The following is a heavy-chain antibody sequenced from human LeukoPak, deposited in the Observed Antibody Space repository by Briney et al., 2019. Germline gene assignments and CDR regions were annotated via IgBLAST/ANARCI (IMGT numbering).Heavy chain of an antibody. Sequence: ASVKVSCKASGYTFTSYGISWVRQAPGQGLEWMGWISAYNGNTNYAQKLQGRVTITADESTSTAYMELSSLRSEDTAVYYCARQGGGYYGSGSYYTPSPAYHRFDYWGQGTLVTVSS. D-gene: IGHD3-10*01. J-gene: IGHJ4*02. V-gene: IGHV1-18*01. CDR3: ARQGGGYYGSGSYYTPSPAYHRFDY. CDR1: GYTFTSYG. CDR2: ISAYNGNT.